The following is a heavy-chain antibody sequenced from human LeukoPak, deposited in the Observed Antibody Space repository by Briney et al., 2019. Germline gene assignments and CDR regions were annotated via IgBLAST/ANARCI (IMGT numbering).Heavy chain of an antibody. CDR1: GGSISSSSSY. J-gene: IGHJ4*02. V-gene: IGHV4-39*01. CDR3: ARQAKAVVQYIDFDF. CDR2: IYYSGST. Sequence: PSETLPLTCTVSGGSISSSSSYWGWIRQPPGKGLEWIGSIYYSGSTYYNPSLKSRVTISVDTSKNQFSLKLSSVTATDTAVYYCARQAKAVVQYIDFDFWGQGTLVTVSP. D-gene: IGHD6-19*01.